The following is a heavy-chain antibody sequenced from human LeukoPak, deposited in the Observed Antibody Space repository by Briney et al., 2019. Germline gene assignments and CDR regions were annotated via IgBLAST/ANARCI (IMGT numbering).Heavy chain of an antibody. CDR2: IYPGDSDT. J-gene: IGHJ4*02. D-gene: IGHD5-24*01. CDR3: ARLKEIWQDFDY. CDR1: GSIFTSYW. Sequence: GASLQICSEGSGSIFTSYWIGGGRPLPGKGLEWMGIIYPGDSDTKYSPSFQGQVTISADKSISTAYLQWSSLKASDTAMYYCARLKEIWQDFDYWGQGTLVTVSS. V-gene: IGHV5-51*01.